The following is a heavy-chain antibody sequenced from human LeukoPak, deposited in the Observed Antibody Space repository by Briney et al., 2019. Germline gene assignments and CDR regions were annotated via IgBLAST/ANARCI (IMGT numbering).Heavy chain of an antibody. CDR2: INPSGGST. Sequence: ASVKVSCKASGYTFTSYYMHWVRQAPGQGLEWMGIINPSGGSTSYAQKFQGRVTMTRDTSTSTVYMELSSLRSEDTAVYYCARDQPVRGVGGGPNWSDPWGQGTLVTVSS. CDR3: ARDQPVRGVGGGPNWSDP. D-gene: IGHD3-10*01. CDR1: GYTFTSYY. J-gene: IGHJ5*02. V-gene: IGHV1-46*01.